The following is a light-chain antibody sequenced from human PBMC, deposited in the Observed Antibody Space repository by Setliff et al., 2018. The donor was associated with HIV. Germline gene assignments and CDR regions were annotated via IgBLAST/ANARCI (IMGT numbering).Light chain of an antibody. CDR3: SSYTSSTPLYV. V-gene: IGLV2-14*03. Sequence: QSVLTQPASVSGSPGQSITISCTGTSSDVGGYNYVSWYQQHPGKAPKLIIYDVNNRPSGVSNRISGSKSGNTAPLTISGLQAEDEADYYCSSYTSSTPLYVFGTGTKVTV. J-gene: IGLJ1*01. CDR2: DVN. CDR1: SSDVGGYNY.